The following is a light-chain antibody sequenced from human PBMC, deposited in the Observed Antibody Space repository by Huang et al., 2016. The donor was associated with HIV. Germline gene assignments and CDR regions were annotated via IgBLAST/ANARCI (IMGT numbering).Light chain of an antibody. CDR2: DAS. CDR1: QHLGSN. Sequence: DILMTPSPVTLSVPPGERAPLSCRASQHLGSNLAWYPQNPGHPPRLLIYDASTRATGAPARFSGSGSKTDFNLTIDSLQSEDSALYFCQQYNKWPRTFGQGTKLEIK. V-gene: IGKV3D-15*01. J-gene: IGKJ1*01. CDR3: QQYNKWPRT.